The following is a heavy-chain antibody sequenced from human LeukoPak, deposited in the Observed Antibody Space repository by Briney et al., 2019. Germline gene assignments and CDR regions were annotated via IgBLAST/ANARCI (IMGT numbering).Heavy chain of an antibody. Sequence: GASVKVSCKTSGYTFSTFFIHWVRQAPGQGFEWMGLVNPSGGSISYTQKFRGRFTMTRDTSTSTAYMELSSLTSDDTAIYYCARMGDTTWYDYWGQGTLVTVSS. D-gene: IGHD3-16*01. J-gene: IGHJ4*02. CDR1: GYTFSTFF. CDR3: ARMGDTTWYDY. V-gene: IGHV1-46*01. CDR2: VNPSGGSI.